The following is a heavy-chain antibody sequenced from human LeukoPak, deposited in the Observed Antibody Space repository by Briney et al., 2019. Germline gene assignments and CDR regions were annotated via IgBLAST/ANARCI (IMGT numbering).Heavy chain of an antibody. CDR1: GFTFPSYE. CDR2: ISSSGKTI. D-gene: IGHD2-15*01. CDR3: ASRGIVVPFED. Sequence: PGGSLRLSCGTSGFTFPSYEMNWVRQAPGKGLEWVSYISSSGKTIYYADSVKGRFTISRDNAKNLLYLQMNSLRVEDTAVYYCASRGIVVPFEDWGQGTRVTVSS. J-gene: IGHJ4*02. V-gene: IGHV3-48*03.